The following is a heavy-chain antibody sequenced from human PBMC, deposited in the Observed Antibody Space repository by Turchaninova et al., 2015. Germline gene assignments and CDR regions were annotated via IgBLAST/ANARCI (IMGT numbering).Heavy chain of an antibody. Sequence: QVQLQESGPGLVRPSATLSLTCAVSGYSLSSGSTWAWFRQPPGKGLEWIGSVYHSGTTYYNPSLKSRVTISIDTSKNHFSLKLSSVTAADTAVYYCGGYSYAHWGQGTLVTVSS. CDR2: VYHSGTT. D-gene: IGHD5-18*01. J-gene: IGHJ4*02. CDR3: GGYSYAH. V-gene: IGHV4-38-2*01. CDR1: GYSLSSGST.